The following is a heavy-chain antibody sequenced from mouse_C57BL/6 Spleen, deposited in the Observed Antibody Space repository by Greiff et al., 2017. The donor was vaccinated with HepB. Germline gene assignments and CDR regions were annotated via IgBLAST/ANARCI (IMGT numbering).Heavy chain of an antibody. D-gene: IGHD1-3*01. CDR2: IWAGGRT. J-gene: IGHJ2*01. CDR1: GFSLTSYG. CDR3: ARREDI. Sequence: VKLVESGPGLVAPSQRLSITCTVSGFSLTSYGVHWVRQPPGKGLEWLGVIWAGGRTHYNSALMSRLSISKDNSKRQVFLKMNSLQTDDTAMYYCARREDIWGQGTTLTVSS. V-gene: IGHV2-9*02.